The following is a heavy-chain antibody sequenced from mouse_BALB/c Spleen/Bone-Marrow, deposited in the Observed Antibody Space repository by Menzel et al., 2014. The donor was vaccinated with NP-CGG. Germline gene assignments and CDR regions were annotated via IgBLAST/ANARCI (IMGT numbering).Heavy chain of an antibody. D-gene: IGHD3-1*01. Sequence: EVKLVESGTVLARPGAAVKMSCKASGYTFSNYWVHWVKQRPGQGLEWIGTIYPGNSDTTYNQKFKGKAKLTAVTSTSTAYMELSSLTNEDSAVYYCTTLARSDFDYWGQGTTLTVSS. CDR1: GYTFSNYW. CDR3: TTLARSDFDY. J-gene: IGHJ2*01. V-gene: IGHV1-5*01. CDR2: IYPGNSDT.